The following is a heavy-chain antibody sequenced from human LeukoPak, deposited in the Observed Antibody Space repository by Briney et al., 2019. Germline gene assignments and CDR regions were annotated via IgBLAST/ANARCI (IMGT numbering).Heavy chain of an antibody. CDR3: ARDIKRSRARWENLGFDP. V-gene: IGHV1-18*01. D-gene: IGHD1-14*01. J-gene: IGHJ5*02. CDR1: GYTFSSYG. CDR2: ISAYNGNT. Sequence: ASVKVSRKASGYTFSSYGITWVRQAPGQGLEWMGWISAYNGNTNYAQKFQGRVTMTTDTSTSTAYMELRSLRSDDTAMYYCARDIKRSRARWENLGFDPWGQGTLVTVSS.